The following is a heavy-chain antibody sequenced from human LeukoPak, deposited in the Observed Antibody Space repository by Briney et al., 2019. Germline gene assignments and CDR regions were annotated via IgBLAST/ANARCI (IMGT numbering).Heavy chain of an antibody. V-gene: IGHV1-69*06. CDR3: ATGYSGYDGGIEF. CDR2: IIPIYGTF. CDR1: GGTFRNVA. J-gene: IGHJ4*02. Sequence: ASVKVSCKASGGTFRNVAVNWVRQAPGQGFEWMGGIIPIYGTFHYAQKFQARVTITADKSTGTAYMELRSLRSEDTAVYYCATGYSGYDGGIEFWGQGTLVSVSS. D-gene: IGHD5-12*01.